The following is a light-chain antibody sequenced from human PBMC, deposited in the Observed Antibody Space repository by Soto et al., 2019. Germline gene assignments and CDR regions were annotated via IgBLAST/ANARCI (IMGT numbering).Light chain of an antibody. J-gene: IGKJ1*01. V-gene: IGKV2-28*01. CDR1: QSLLYSNGKNY. Sequence: EIVMTQSPLSLSVTPGEPASISCRSSQSLLYSNGKNYLDWYVQKPGQSPHLLIYLVSNRASGVPDRFSGSGSGTDFTLKISRVEAEDVGVYYCMQALQTPWTFDQGTKVEIK. CDR2: LVS. CDR3: MQALQTPWT.